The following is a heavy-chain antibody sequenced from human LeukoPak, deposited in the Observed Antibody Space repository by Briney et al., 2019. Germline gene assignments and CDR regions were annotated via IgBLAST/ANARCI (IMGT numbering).Heavy chain of an antibody. CDR2: ISSSGSTI. V-gene: IGHV3-11*01. CDR1: GFSFSDYY. J-gene: IGHJ4*02. Sequence: GGSLRLSCAASGFSFSDYYMSWIRQAPGKGLEWVSYISSSGSTIYYADSVKGRFTISRDNAKNSLYLQMNSLRAEDTAVYYCASSRYSSGYPLWGQGTLVTVSS. CDR3: ASSRYSSGYPL. D-gene: IGHD3-22*01.